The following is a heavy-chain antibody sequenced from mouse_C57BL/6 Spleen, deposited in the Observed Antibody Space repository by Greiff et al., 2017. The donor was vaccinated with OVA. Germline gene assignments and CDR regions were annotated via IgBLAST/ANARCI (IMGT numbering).Heavy chain of an antibody. J-gene: IGHJ4*01. Sequence: VHVKQSGPELVKPGASVKISCKASGYSFTDYNMNWVQQRHGKSLEWIGVINPNYGTTSYNQKFKGKATLTVDQSSSTAYMQLNSLTSEDSAVYYCARSSTVVEGGAMDYWGQGTSVTVSS. CDR1: GYSFTDYN. D-gene: IGHD1-1*01. V-gene: IGHV1-39*01. CDR2: INPNYGTT. CDR3: ARSSTVVEGGAMDY.